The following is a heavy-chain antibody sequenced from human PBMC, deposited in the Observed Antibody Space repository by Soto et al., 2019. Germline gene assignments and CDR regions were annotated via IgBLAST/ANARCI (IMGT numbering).Heavy chain of an antibody. CDR2: IYYSGST. J-gene: IGHJ2*01. CDR3: ARLRNSSSWYRGLPDWYLDL. CDR1: GGSISSSSYY. V-gene: IGHV4-39*01. D-gene: IGHD6-13*01. Sequence: SETLSLTCTVSGGSISSSSYYWGWIRQPPGKGLEWIGSIYYSGSTYYNPSLKSRVTISVDTSKNQFSLKLSSVTAADTAVYYCARLRNSSSWYRGLPDWYLDLWGRGT.